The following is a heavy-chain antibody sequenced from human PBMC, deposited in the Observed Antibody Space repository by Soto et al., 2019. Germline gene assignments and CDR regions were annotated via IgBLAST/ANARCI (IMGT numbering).Heavy chain of an antibody. V-gene: IGHV1-69*13. CDR1: GGTFSSYA. Sequence: ASVKVSCKASGGTFSSYAISWVRQAPGQGLEWMGGIIPIFGTANYAQKFQGRVTITADESTSTAYMELSSLRSEDTAVYYCAREGYCSGGSCDDAFDIWGQGTMVTVSS. CDR2: IIPIFGTA. D-gene: IGHD2-15*01. J-gene: IGHJ3*02. CDR3: AREGYCSGGSCDDAFDI.